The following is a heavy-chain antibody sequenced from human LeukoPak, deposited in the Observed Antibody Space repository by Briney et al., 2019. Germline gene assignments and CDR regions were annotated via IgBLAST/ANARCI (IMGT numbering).Heavy chain of an antibody. D-gene: IGHD6-13*01. J-gene: IGHJ4*02. CDR2: IDLGGSVR. CDR3: ARDPESSSFDL. CDR1: GFSFSTYW. V-gene: IGHV3-7*01. Sequence: GGSLRLSCAASGFSFSTYWMSWVRQTPEKGLEFVANIDLGGSVRNYMDSLKGRCTISRDNAKKSLYLEINSLRADDTAVYYYARDPESSSFDLWGRGALVPVSS.